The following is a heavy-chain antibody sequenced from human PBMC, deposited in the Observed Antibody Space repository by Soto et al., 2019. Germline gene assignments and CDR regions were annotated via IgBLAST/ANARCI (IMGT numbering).Heavy chain of an antibody. D-gene: IGHD6-19*01. J-gene: IGHJ6*02. CDR1: GGSISSSNW. V-gene: IGHV4-4*02. CDR2: IYHSGST. Sequence: PSETLSLTCAVSGGSISSSNWWSWVRQPPGKGLEWIGEIYHSGSTNYNPSLKSRVTISVDKSKNQFSLKLSSVTAADTAVYYCARDRRESSGWYRDYYYGMDVWGQGTTVTVSS. CDR3: ARDRRESSGWYRDYYYGMDV.